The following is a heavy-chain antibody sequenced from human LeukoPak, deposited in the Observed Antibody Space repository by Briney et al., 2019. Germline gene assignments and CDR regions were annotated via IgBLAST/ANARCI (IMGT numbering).Heavy chain of an antibody. CDR2: IYPGDSDT. J-gene: IGHJ5*02. D-gene: IGHD3-10*01. CDR1: GYRFTSHW. CDR3: AIDTNNYYGSGSFDH. Sequence: GESLKISFKGSGYRFTSHWIGWVRQMPGKGLEWMGIIYPGDSDTRYSPSFQGQVSISADKSISTAYLQWSSLKASDTAMYYCAIDTNNYYGSGSFDHWGQGTLVTVSS. V-gene: IGHV5-51*01.